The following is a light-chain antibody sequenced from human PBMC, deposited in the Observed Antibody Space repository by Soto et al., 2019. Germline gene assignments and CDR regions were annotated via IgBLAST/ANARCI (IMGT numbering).Light chain of an antibody. V-gene: IGLV2-14*01. Sequence: QSVLTQPGSVSGSPGQSITISCTGSNSDIGRYDHVSWYQHHPGRAPKLLISEVTKRPSGISDRFSGSKSGYTASLTISGLQAEDEADYYCNSHTSGDFRVFGTGTKLTVL. CDR2: EVT. CDR1: NSDIGRYDH. CDR3: NSHTSGDFRV. J-gene: IGLJ1*01.